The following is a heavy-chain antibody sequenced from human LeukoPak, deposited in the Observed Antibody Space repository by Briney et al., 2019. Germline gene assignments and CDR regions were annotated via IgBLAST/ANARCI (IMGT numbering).Heavy chain of an antibody. J-gene: IGHJ4*02. CDR1: GFTFSSYN. D-gene: IGHD4-17*01. CDR2: ITSSSSYI. CDR3: ARAFSTTAFDY. Sequence: GGSLRLSCAASGFTFSSYNMNWVRQAPGKGLEWVSSITSSSSYIYYADSVKGRFTISRDNAKNSLYLQMDSLRAEDTAVYYCARAFSTTAFDYWGQGTLVTVSS. V-gene: IGHV3-21*06.